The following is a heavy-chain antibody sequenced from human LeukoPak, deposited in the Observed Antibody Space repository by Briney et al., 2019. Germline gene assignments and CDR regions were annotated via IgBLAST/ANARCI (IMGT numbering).Heavy chain of an antibody. CDR3: ARDGAHDYGDYEDAFDI. V-gene: IGHV1-18*01. J-gene: IGHJ3*02. CDR2: ISAYNGNT. Sequence: ASVEVSCKASGYTFTSYGISWVRQAPGQGLEWMGWISAYNGNTNYAQKLQGRVTMTTDTSTSTAYMELRSLRSDDTAVYYCARDGAHDYGDYEDAFDIWGQGAMVTVSS. D-gene: IGHD4-17*01. CDR1: GYTFTSYG.